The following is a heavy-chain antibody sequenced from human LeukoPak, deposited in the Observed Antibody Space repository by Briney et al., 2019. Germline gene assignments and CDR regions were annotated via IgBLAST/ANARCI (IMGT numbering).Heavy chain of an antibody. CDR3: ARVSTEVDTAMAVFDY. CDR1: GGTFSSYA. CDR2: IIPIFGTV. V-gene: IGHV1-69*05. J-gene: IGHJ4*02. Sequence: SVKVSCKASGGTFSSYAISWVRQAPGQGLEWMGRIIPIFGTVNYAQKFQGRVTMTRDESTSTAYMELSSLRSEDTAVFYCARVSTEVDTAMAVFDYWGQGTLVTVSS. D-gene: IGHD5-18*01.